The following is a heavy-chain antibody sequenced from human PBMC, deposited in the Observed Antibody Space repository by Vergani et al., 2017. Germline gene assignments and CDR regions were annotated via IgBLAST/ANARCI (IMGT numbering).Heavy chain of an antibody. D-gene: IGHD1-1*01. Sequence: EVELVQSGLEMRKPGESLKISCKGSEYSFGNYWIGWVRQMPGKGLEWMGIIYPADSDTRYSPSFQGQVTISADKSISTAFLQWDSLKASDTALYYCARHTTYTDSWGQGTLVTVSS. J-gene: IGHJ4*02. CDR1: EYSFGNYW. CDR3: ARHTTYTDS. CDR2: IYPADSDT. V-gene: IGHV5-51*01.